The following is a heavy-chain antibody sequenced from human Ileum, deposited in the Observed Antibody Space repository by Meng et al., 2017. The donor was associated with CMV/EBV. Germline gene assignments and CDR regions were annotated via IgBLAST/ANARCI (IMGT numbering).Heavy chain of an antibody. CDR3: SRDRQPGGY. J-gene: IGHJ4*01. CDR2: IKEDGSDA. CDR1: GFSFSSYW. V-gene: IGHV3-7*01. D-gene: IGHD1-26*01. Sequence: GGSLRLSCVASGFSFSSYWMSWVRQAPGKGLEWLANIKEDGSDAVYVDSLRGRFTISRDNAKNTLFLQMNSLSVDDTGVYYCSRDRQPGGYWGHGTRVTVSS.